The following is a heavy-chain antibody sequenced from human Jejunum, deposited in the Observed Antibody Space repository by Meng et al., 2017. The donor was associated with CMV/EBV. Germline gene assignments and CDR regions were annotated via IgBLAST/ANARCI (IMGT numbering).Heavy chain of an antibody. Sequence: PGFTFSSFAMTWVRQAPGKGLEWVSTIDSSDRTYYADSVRGRFTISRDNSMNTLHLQMNSLRAEDTAVYYCAKSLVDTAMDLDEWSQETLVTVSS. CDR3: AKSLVDTAMDLDE. D-gene: IGHD5-18*01. CDR1: GFTFSSFA. V-gene: IGHV3-23*01. CDR2: IDSSDRT. J-gene: IGHJ4*02.